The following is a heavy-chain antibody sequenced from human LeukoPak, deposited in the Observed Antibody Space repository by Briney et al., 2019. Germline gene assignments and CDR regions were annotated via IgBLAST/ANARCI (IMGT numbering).Heavy chain of an antibody. J-gene: IGHJ4*02. CDR2: IYHSGST. Sequence: SETLSLTCAVSGYSISSGYYWGWIRQPPGKGLEWIGSIYHSGSTYYNPSLKSRVTISVDTSKNQFSLKLSSVTAADTAVYYCAKTYGSSWYADFDYWGQGTLVTVSS. CDR1: GYSISSGYY. D-gene: IGHD6-13*01. V-gene: IGHV4-38-2*01. CDR3: AKTYGSSWYADFDY.